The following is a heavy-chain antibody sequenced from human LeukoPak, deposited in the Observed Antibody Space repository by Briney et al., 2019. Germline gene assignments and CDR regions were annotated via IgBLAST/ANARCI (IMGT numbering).Heavy chain of an antibody. CDR1: GFSFRSYW. J-gene: IGHJ4*02. CDR3: ARGDCSGGSCYLSLTTIDY. Sequence: GGSLRLSCAASGFSFRSYWMHWVRQAPGKGLVWVSHINGDGSNTGYADPVKGRFTISRDNAKNTLYLQMNSLRVEDTAVYYCARGDCSGGSCYLSLTTIDYWGQGTLVTVSS. D-gene: IGHD2-15*01. CDR2: INGDGSNT. V-gene: IGHV3-74*01.